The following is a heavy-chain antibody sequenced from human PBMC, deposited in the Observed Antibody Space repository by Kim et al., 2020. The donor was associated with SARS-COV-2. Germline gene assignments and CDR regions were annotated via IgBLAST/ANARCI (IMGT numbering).Heavy chain of an antibody. CDR1: GYTFTSYD. Sequence: ASVKVSCKASGYTFTSYDINWVRQATGQGLEWMGWMNPNSGNTGYAQKFQGRVTMTRNTSISTAYMELSSLRSEDTAVYYCARLGYSSGWYESGYYYYGMDVWGQGTTVTVSS. CDR2: MNPNSGNT. V-gene: IGHV1-8*01. J-gene: IGHJ6*02. D-gene: IGHD6-19*01. CDR3: ARLGYSSGWYESGYYYYGMDV.